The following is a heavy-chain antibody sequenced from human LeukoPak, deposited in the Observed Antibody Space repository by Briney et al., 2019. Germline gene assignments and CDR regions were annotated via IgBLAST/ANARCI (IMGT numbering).Heavy chain of an antibody. Sequence: SETLSLTCTVSGGSISSYYWSWTRQSPGKGLEWIGYIYYSGSTNYNPSLKSRVTISVDTSKNQFSLKLSSVTAADTAVYYCARVAYYYDSSGYYYFDYWGQGTLVTVSS. CDR2: IYYSGST. CDR1: GGSISSYY. D-gene: IGHD3-22*01. CDR3: ARVAYYYDSSGYYYFDY. J-gene: IGHJ4*02. V-gene: IGHV4-59*01.